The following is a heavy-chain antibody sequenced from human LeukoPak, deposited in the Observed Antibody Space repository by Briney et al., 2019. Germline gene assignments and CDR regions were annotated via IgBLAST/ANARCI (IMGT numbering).Heavy chain of an antibody. J-gene: IGHJ4*02. CDR1: GGSISSYY. CDR2: IHYSGST. D-gene: IGHD6-13*01. Sequence: SETLSLTCTVSGGSISSYYWSWIRQPPGRGLGWIGSIHYSGSTSYNSSLKSRVTISIDTSKNQFSLKLSSVTPADTAVYYCARQVYSSSWSYYFEYWGQGILVTVSS. V-gene: IGHV4-59*01. CDR3: ARQVYSSSWSYYFEY.